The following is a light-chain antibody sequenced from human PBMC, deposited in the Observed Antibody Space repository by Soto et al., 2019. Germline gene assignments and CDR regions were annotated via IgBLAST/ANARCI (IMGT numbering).Light chain of an antibody. CDR1: QTISSW. CDR3: QQYNSYSS. J-gene: IGKJ1*01. V-gene: IGKV1-5*03. CDR2: KAS. Sequence: QSPSTLSGSVGDRVTLTCRASQTISSWLAWYRQKPGKAPKLLIYKASTLKSGVPSRFSGSGSGTEFTLTISSLQPDDFATYYCQQYNSYSSFGQGTKVDI.